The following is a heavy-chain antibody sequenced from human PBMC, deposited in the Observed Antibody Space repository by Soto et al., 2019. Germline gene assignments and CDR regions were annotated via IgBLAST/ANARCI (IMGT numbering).Heavy chain of an antibody. CDR3: ARDNLAFDI. CDR1: GFTFNNYG. J-gene: IGHJ3*02. V-gene: IGHV3-21*01. CDR2: VSKSDYT. Sequence: PGGSLRLSCVVSGFTFNNYGINWVRQAPGKGLEWVSTVSKSDYTYYSDSVKGRFTISRDNAKNSVSLQMNTLRAEDTAVYYCARDNLAFDIWGQGTMVTVSS.